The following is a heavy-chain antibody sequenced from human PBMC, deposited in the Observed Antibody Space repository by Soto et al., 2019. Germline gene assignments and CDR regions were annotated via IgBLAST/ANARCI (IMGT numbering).Heavy chain of an antibody. Sequence: GGSLRLSCAASGFTFSSYGMHWVRQAPGKGLEWVAVISYDGSNKYYADSVKGRFTISRDNSKNTLYLQMNSLRAEDTAVYYCAKDMEGAAPLYYYYGMDVWGQGTTVTVSS. D-gene: IGHD6-6*01. CDR1: GFTFSSYG. CDR2: ISYDGSNK. CDR3: AKDMEGAAPLYYYYGMDV. V-gene: IGHV3-30*18. J-gene: IGHJ6*02.